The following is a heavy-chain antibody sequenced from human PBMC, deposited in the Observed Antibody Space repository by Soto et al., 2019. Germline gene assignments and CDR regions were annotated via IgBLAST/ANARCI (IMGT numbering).Heavy chain of an antibody. CDR1: GGSISSGGYY. CDR3: ARASVGYYDIFGSFYY. Sequence: PSETLSLTSPVSGGSISSGGYYWSWIRQHPGKGLEWIGYIYYSGSTYYSPSLKSRVTISVDTSKNQFSLKLSSVTAADTAVYYCARASVGYYDIFGSFYYWGQGTLVTVSS. V-gene: IGHV4-31*03. J-gene: IGHJ4*02. D-gene: IGHD3-22*01. CDR2: IYYSGST.